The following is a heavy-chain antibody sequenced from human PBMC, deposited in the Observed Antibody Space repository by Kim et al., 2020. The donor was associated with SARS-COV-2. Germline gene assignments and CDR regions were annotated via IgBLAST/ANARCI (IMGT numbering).Heavy chain of an antibody. V-gene: IGHV4-59*13. CDR1: GGSISSYY. CDR3: ARDRHRIAVAGLAFDI. CDR2: IYYSGST. J-gene: IGHJ3*02. D-gene: IGHD6-19*01. Sequence: SETLSLTCTVSGGSISSYYWSWIRQPPGKGLEWIGYIYYSGSTNYNPSLKSRVTISVDTSKNQFSLKLSSVTAADTAVYYCARDRHRIAVAGLAFDIWGQGTMVTVSS.